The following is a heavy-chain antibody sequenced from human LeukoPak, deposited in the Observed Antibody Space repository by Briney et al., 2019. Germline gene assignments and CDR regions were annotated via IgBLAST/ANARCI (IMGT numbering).Heavy chain of an antibody. Sequence: SVKVSCKASGGTFSSYAISWVRQAPGQGLEWMGGIIPIFGTANYAQKFQGRVTITADESTSTAYMELSSLRSEDTAVYYCARDSLPYDFWSGYPIYFDYWGQGTLVTVSS. CDR3: ARDSLPYDFWSGYPIYFDY. J-gene: IGHJ4*02. CDR1: GGTFSSYA. V-gene: IGHV1-69*13. D-gene: IGHD3-3*01. CDR2: IIPIFGTA.